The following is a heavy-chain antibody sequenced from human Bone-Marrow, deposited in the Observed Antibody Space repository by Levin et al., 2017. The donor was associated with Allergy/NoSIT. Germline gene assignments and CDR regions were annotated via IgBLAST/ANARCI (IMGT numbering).Heavy chain of an antibody. Sequence: SETLSLTCTVSGASISSYYWSWIRQPPGKGLEWIGYIFYSGSTNYNPSLKSRVTISLDTSKNQFSLNLNSVAAADTAVYCCARGGASSKHFDYWGQGTLVTVSS. V-gene: IGHV4-59*01. CDR3: ARGGASSKHFDY. D-gene: IGHD2-21*01. J-gene: IGHJ4*02. CDR1: GASISSYY. CDR2: IFYSGST.